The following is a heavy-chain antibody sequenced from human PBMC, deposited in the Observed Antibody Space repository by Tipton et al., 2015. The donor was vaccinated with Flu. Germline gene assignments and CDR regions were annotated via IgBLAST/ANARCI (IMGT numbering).Heavy chain of an antibody. D-gene: IGHD2-2*01. CDR3: ARETGDEVVPEAGGMDV. V-gene: IGHV3-53*01. J-gene: IGHJ6*02. CDR2: IYSGGST. Sequence: QLVQSGGGLIQPRGSLRLSCAASGFTVSSNYMSWVRQAPGKGLEWVSVIYSGGSTYYADSVKGRFTISRDNSKNTLYLQMNSLRAEDTAVYYCARETGDEVVPEAGGMDVWGQGTTVTVSS. CDR1: GFTVSSNY.